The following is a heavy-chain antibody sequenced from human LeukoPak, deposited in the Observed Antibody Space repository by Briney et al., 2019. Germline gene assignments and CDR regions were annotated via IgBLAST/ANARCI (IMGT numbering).Heavy chain of an antibody. J-gene: IGHJ6*03. CDR1: GGTFSSYA. D-gene: IGHD6-13*01. Sequence: SVKVSCKASGGTFSSYAISWVRQAPGQGLEWMGGIIPIFGTANYAQKFQGGVTITADESTSTAYMELSSLRSEDTAVYYCAAGYSSSWYRYYYYYYMDVWGKGTTVTVSS. CDR2: IIPIFGTA. V-gene: IGHV1-69*13. CDR3: AAGYSSSWYRYYYYYYMDV.